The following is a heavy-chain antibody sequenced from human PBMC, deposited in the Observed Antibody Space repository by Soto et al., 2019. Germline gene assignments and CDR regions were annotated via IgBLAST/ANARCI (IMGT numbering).Heavy chain of an antibody. J-gene: IGHJ4*02. CDR3: ARIPPGHTYGPFDY. Sequence: SETLSLTCSVSGGPISSYHWSWIRQPPGKGLEWIGNIYNSGSTNYNPSLESRVPISVDTSKNQFSLKPGSVTAADTAVYYCARIPPGHTYGPFDYWGQGMLVTVSS. V-gene: IGHV4-59*01. D-gene: IGHD5-18*01. CDR2: IYNSGST. CDR1: GGPISSYH.